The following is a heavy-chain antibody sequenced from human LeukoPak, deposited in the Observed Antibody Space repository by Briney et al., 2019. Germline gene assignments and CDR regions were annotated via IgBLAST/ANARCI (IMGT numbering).Heavy chain of an antibody. CDR1: GFTFSSYA. V-gene: IGHV3-23*01. CDR2: ISGSGGST. D-gene: IGHD2-2*01. CDR3: AIDIVVVPAAKFDY. Sequence: PGKSLRLSCAASGFTFSSYAMSWVRQAPGKGLEWVSAISGSGGSTYYADSVKGRFTISRDNSKNTLYLQMNSLRAEDTAVYYCAIDIVVVPAAKFDYWGQGTLVTVSS. J-gene: IGHJ4*02.